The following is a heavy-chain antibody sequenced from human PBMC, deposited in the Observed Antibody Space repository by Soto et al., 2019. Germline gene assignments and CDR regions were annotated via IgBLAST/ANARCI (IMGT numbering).Heavy chain of an antibody. CDR2: IYYSGTT. Sequence: PSETLSLTCAVTGVSISTADYYWSWIRHHPGKGLEWIGYIYYSGTTYYYPSLESRLTISLDTSKNEFSLSLSSVTDADTAVYYCAKASSLSTSWPLDSWGQGTLVTVS. CDR1: GVSISTADYY. CDR3: AKASSLSTSWPLDS. D-gene: IGHD2-15*01. V-gene: IGHV4-31*11. J-gene: IGHJ4*02.